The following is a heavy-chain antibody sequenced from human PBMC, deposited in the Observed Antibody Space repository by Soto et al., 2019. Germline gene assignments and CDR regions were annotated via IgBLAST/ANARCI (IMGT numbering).Heavy chain of an antibody. CDR3: STGGYRNWFDP. CDR1: GDSPTDLS. Sequence: QVQLVQSGAEVKKPGASVKVSCRISGDSPTDLSIHWVRQAPGKGLEWMGGIDYEDDEAIYAQKLQGRATMTEDTSTGTAYMELSSLAYEDTAVYYCSTGGYRNWFDPWGQGTLVTVSS. CDR2: IDYEDDEA. J-gene: IGHJ5*02. V-gene: IGHV1-24*01. D-gene: IGHD2-2*01.